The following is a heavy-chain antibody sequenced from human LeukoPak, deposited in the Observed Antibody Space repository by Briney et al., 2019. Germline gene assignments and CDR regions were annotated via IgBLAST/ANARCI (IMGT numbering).Heavy chain of an antibody. Sequence: SETLSLTCTVSGGSISSSSYYWGWIRQPPGKGLEWVGSIYYSGSTYYNPSLKSRVTISADTSKNQFSLKLSSVTAADTAVYYCATYYRASSFDYWGQGTLVTVSS. J-gene: IGHJ4*02. V-gene: IGHV4-39*01. CDR3: ATYYRASSFDY. D-gene: IGHD2-21*01. CDR1: GGSISSSSYY. CDR2: IYYSGST.